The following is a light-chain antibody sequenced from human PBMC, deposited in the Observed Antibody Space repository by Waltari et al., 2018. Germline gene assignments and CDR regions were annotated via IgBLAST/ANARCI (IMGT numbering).Light chain of an antibody. Sequence: VLTQFPGTLTLSPGGRATLSCRATQSVSHSNLAWYQQKGGQAPRLLIYGASSSATGIPDRFSGSGSGTDFTLSISRLEPEDYGVYYCQQYAGSPITFGGGTKVEI. CDR2: GAS. J-gene: IGKJ4*01. CDR3: QQYAGSPIT. CDR1: QSVSHSN. V-gene: IGKV3-20*01.